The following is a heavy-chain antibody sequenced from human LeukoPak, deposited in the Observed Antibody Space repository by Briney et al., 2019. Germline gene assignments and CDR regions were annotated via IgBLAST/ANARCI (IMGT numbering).Heavy chain of an antibody. V-gene: IGHV3-30*04. CDR2: ISYDGSNK. CDR3: ARDRYVRDYYGSGSYPYAEYFQH. CDR1: GFTFSSYA. Sequence: GGSLRLSCAASGFTFSSYAMHWVRQAPGKGLEWVAVISYDGSNKYYADSVKGRFTISRDNFKNTLYLQMNSLRAEDTAVYYCARDRYVRDYYGSGSYPYAEYFQHWGQGTLVTVSS. D-gene: IGHD3-10*01. J-gene: IGHJ1*01.